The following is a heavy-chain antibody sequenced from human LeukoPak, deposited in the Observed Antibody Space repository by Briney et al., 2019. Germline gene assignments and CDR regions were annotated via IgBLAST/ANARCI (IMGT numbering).Heavy chain of an antibody. CDR1: GGSISSYY. J-gene: IGHJ6*02. CDR3: ARDRGGSSWYQGDYYYYGMDV. D-gene: IGHD6-13*01. CDR2: IYYSGST. V-gene: IGHV4-59*01. Sequence: SETLSLTCTVSGGSISSYYWSWIRQPPGKGLEWIGYIYYSGSTNYNPSLKSRVTISVDTSKNQFSLKLSSATAADTAVYYCARDRGGSSWYQGDYYYYGMDVWGQGTTVTVSS.